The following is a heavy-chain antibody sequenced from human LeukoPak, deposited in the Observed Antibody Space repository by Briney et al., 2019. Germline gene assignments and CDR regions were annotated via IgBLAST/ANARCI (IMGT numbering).Heavy chain of an antibody. J-gene: IGHJ5*02. CDR1: GGTFSSYA. CDR2: IIPIFDTA. CDR3: ARVYGSGSYYFWFDP. Sequence: GASVKVSCKASGGTFSSYAISRVRQAPGQGLEWMGGIIPIFDTANYAQKFQGRVTITADKSTSTAYMELSSLRSEDTAVYYCARVYGSGSYYFWFDPWGQGTLVAVSS. V-gene: IGHV1-69*06. D-gene: IGHD3-10*01.